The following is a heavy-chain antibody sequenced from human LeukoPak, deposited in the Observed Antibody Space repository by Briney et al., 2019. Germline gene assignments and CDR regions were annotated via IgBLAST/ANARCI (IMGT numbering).Heavy chain of an antibody. CDR2: ITSTSTYI. CDR3: AKARTVGATTFDY. J-gene: IGHJ4*02. Sequence: GGSLRLSCAASGFTFSTYNMNWVRQTPGKGLEWVSSITSTSTYIYYADSVKGRFTISRDNSKNTLYLQMNSLRAEDTAVYYCAKARTVGATTFDYWGQGTLVTVSS. CDR1: GFTFSTYN. D-gene: IGHD1-26*01. V-gene: IGHV3-21*04.